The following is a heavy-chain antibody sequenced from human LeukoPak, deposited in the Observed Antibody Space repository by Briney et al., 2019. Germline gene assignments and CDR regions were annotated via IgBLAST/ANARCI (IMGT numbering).Heavy chain of an antibody. CDR2: ISSSSSYI. V-gene: IGHV3-21*01. Sequence: GGCLRLSCAASGFTFSSYSMNWVRQAPGKGLEWVSSISSSSSYIYYADSVKGRFTISRDNAKNSLYLQMNSLRAEDTAVYYCARTPKGEVVPAALYYMDVWGKGTTVTVSS. CDR1: GFTFSSYS. J-gene: IGHJ6*03. CDR3: ARTPKGEVVPAALYYMDV. D-gene: IGHD2-2*01.